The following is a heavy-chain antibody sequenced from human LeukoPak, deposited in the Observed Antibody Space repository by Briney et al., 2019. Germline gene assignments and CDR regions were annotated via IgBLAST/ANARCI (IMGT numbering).Heavy chain of an antibody. V-gene: IGHV1-2*02. D-gene: IGHD6-19*01. J-gene: IGHJ5*02. CDR2: INPNSGGT. CDR3: ARDFMVAAAGTGNWFDP. Sequence: ASVKVSCKASGYTFTGYYMHWVRQAPGQGLEWMGWINPNSGGTNYAQKFQGRVTMTRDTSISTAYMELSRLRSDDTAVYYCARDFMVAAAGTGNWFDPWGQGTLVTVSS. CDR1: GYTFTGYY.